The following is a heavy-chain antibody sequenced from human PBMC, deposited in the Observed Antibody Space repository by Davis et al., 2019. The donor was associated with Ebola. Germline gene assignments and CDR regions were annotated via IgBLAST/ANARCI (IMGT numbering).Heavy chain of an antibody. V-gene: IGHV3-23*01. CDR1: GFTVSSNY. J-gene: IGHJ4*02. CDR3: AKWASSRDGEFRE. D-gene: IGHD5-24*01. CDR2: ISGSGGST. Sequence: PGGSLRLSCAASGFTVSSNYMSWVRQAPGKGLEWVSAISGSGGSTYYADSVKGRFTISRDNSKNTMYLQMNSLRADDTAVYYCAKWASSRDGEFREWGQGTLVTVSS.